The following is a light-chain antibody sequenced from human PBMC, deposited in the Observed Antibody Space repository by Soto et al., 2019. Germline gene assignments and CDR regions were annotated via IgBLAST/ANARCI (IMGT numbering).Light chain of an antibody. Sequence: QSALTQPASVSGSPGQSITISCTGTSSDVGGYNYVSWYQQHPGKAPKLMIYDVSNRPSGVSNRFSGSKSGNTASLTTSGLKAEDEADYDCSSYTSSSTLGVFGGGTQLTVL. CDR1: SSDVGGYNY. CDR3: SSYTSSSTLGV. V-gene: IGLV2-14*01. J-gene: IGLJ3*02. CDR2: DVS.